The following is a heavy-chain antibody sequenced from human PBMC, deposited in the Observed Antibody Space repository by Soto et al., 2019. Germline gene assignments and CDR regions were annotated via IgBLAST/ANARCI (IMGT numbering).Heavy chain of an antibody. D-gene: IGHD6-13*01. CDR1: GYSFSIYW. J-gene: IGHJ4*02. CDR3: ATQQQLALFDY. V-gene: IGHV5-51*01. CDR2: IYPGDSDT. Sequence: PGKSLKISCKGSGYSFSIYWIGWVRQMPGKGLDWMGIIYPGDSDTRYSPSFQGQVNISADKSISTAYLQWSSLKASDTAMYYCATQQQLALFDYWGQGTLVTVSS.